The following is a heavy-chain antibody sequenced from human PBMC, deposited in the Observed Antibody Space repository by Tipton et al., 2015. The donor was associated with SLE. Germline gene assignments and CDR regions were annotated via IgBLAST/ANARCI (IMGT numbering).Heavy chain of an antibody. V-gene: IGHV4-38-2*02. J-gene: IGHJ4*02. CDR2: FYHSGST. D-gene: IGHD2-21*01. CDR1: GASISSGYY. Sequence: TLSLTCTVSGASISSGYYWGWIRQFPGKGLEWIGSFYHSGSTYYNPSLKSRVTISVDTSKNQFSLKLTSVTAADTAVYYCAVNVVVKVQVDYWGPGALVTVSS. CDR3: AVNVVVKVQVDY.